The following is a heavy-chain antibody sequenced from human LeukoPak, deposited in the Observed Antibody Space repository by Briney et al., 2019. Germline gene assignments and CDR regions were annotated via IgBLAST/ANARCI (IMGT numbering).Heavy chain of an antibody. CDR3: ARGGSYLSAFDI. D-gene: IGHD1-26*01. CDR1: GFNFSTYW. J-gene: IGHJ3*02. V-gene: IGHV3-7*03. CDR2: IKEDGSEI. Sequence: PGGSLRLSCAASGFNFSTYWMTWVRQVLGKGLEWVANIKEDGSEIYYVDAVKGRFTISRDNSKNTLYLQMNSLRAEDTAVYYCARGGSYLSAFDIWGQGTMVTVSS.